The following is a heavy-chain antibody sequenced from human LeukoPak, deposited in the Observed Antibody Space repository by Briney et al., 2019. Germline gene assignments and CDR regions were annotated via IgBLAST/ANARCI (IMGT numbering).Heavy chain of an antibody. CDR3: AGAAF. J-gene: IGHJ4*02. Sequence: GGSLGLSCVASGFTFRNFWMNWVRQAPGKGLEWVANIKQDGREKYYVDSVKGRFTISRDNAKNSLYLQMNSLRVEDTAMYYCAGAAFGGQGTLVTVSS. D-gene: IGHD4/OR15-4a*01. CDR1: GFTFRNFW. CDR2: IKQDGREK. V-gene: IGHV3-7*01.